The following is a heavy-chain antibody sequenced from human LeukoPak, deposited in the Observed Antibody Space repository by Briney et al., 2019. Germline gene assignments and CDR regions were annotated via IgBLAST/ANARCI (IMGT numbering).Heavy chain of an antibody. CDR3: ARDRGSTKYNWFDP. J-gene: IGHJ5*02. Sequence: AASVKVSCKASRGTFSSDAISWVRQAPGQGLEWMGGIIPIFGTANYAQKFQGRVTITADESTSTAYMELSSLRSEDTAVYYCARDRGSTKYNWFDPWGQGTLVTVSS. CDR1: RGTFSSDA. D-gene: IGHD2-2*01. V-gene: IGHV1-69*01. CDR2: IIPIFGTA.